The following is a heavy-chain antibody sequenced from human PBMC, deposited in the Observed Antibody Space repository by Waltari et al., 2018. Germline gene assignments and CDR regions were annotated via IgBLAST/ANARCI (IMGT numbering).Heavy chain of an antibody. J-gene: IGHJ4*02. V-gene: IGHV3-21*01. CDR3: AKGGGLCSRGVY. Sequence: EVQLLESGGGLVTPGGSLRLSCAASGYTFSSSSMNWVRQAPGKGLEWFSSISSSSSYIFYADSGKGRFTISRDNAKNSLYLQMNSLSAEDTAVYYCAKGGGLCSRGVYWGQGTLVTVSS. D-gene: IGHD6-13*01. CDR2: ISSSSSYI. CDR1: GYTFSSSS.